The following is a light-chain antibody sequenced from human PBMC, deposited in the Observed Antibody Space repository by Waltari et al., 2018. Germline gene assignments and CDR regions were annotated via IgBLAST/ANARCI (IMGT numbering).Light chain of an antibody. Sequence: QSALTQPASVSGSPGQSITISCTGPSRDVGGYDYISWYQHHPGKAPTLMIYDVTKRPSGVSNRFSGSKSGNTASLTISGLQAEDEADYYCCSYAGGIIYYVFGTGTKVTVL. CDR1: SRDVGGYDY. J-gene: IGLJ1*01. CDR2: DVT. CDR3: CSYAGGIIYYV. V-gene: IGLV2-23*02.